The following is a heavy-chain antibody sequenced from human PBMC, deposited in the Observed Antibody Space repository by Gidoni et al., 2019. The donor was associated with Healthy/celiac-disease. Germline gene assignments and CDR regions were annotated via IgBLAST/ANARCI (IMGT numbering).Heavy chain of an antibody. CDR1: GFTVSSNY. CDR3: ARGRTGDALDDAFDI. Sequence: EVQLVESGGGLVQPGGSLRLSCAASGFTVSSNYMSWVRRAPGKGLEWVSVIYSGGSTYYADSVKGRFTISRDNSKNTLYLQMNSLRAEDTAVYYCARGRTGDALDDAFDIWGQGTMVTVSS. CDR2: IYSGGST. V-gene: IGHV3-66*02. J-gene: IGHJ3*02. D-gene: IGHD4-17*01.